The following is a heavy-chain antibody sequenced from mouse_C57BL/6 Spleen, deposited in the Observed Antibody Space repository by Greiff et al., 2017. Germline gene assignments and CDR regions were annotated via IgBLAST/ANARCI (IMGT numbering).Heavy chain of an antibody. J-gene: IGHJ2*01. CDR2: ISSGSSTI. CDR1: GFTFSDYG. D-gene: IGHD4-1*01. Sequence: EVQVVESGGGLVKPGGSLKLSCAASGFTFSDYGMHWVRQAPEQGLEWVAYISSGSSTIYYADTVKGRFTISRDNAKNTLFLQLTSLRSEDTAMYYCARAYWAYYFDYWGQGTTLTVSS. V-gene: IGHV5-17*01. CDR3: ARAYWAYYFDY.